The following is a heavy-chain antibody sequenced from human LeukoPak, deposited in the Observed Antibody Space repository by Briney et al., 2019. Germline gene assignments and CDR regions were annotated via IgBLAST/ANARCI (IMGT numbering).Heavy chain of an antibody. CDR2: INYSGKT. CDR1: GASLTNSRSY. Sequence: PSETLSLTCTVSGASLTNSRSYWGWIRQPPGKGLEWLASINYSGKTYYNPSLWGRATISVDTSRNQFSLRLTFVTAADTAIYYCARQDYGDYGLGYFDYWGQGTLVTVSS. CDR3: ARQDYGDYGLGYFDY. D-gene: IGHD4-17*01. V-gene: IGHV4-39*01. J-gene: IGHJ4*02.